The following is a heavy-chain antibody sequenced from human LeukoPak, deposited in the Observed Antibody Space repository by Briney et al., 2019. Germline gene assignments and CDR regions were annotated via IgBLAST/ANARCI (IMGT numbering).Heavy chain of an antibody. V-gene: IGHV3-74*01. J-gene: IGHJ4*02. CDR3: ARGGVNPVDH. CDR2: MNEYSTTI. D-gene: IGHD1-14*01. CDR1: GFPFNSFW. Sequence: GGSLRLSCAASGFPFNSFWMHWVRQAPAKGLVWVSDMNEYSTTIRYADSVKGRFTISRDNAMSILYLQMNNLRAEDTAMYFCARGGVNPVDHWGQGTLVTVSS.